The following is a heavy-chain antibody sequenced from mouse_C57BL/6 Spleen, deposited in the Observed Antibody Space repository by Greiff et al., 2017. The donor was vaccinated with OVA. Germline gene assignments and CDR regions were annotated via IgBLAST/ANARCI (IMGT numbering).Heavy chain of an antibody. V-gene: IGHV2-3*01. J-gene: IGHJ1*03. CDR3: AKHAGYYGSSYWYFDV. CDR2: IWGDGST. CDR1: GFSLTSYG. Sequence: VKVVESGPGLVAPSQSLSITCTVSGFSLTSYGVSWVRQPPGKGLEWLGVIWGDGSTNYPSALISRLSISKDNSKSQVFLKLHILQTDDTATYYYAKHAGYYGSSYWYFDVWGTGTTVTVSS. D-gene: IGHD1-1*01.